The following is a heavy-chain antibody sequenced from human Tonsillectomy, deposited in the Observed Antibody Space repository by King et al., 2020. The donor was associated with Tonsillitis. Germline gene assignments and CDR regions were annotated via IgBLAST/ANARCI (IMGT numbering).Heavy chain of an antibody. D-gene: IGHD6-19*01. CDR3: ASPCSSGWYGDYYYGMDV. CDR2: INAGNGHT. V-gene: IGHV1-3*01. CDR1: GYTFTSYA. Sequence: QLVQSGAEVKKPGASVKLSCKASGYTFTSYAMHWVRQAPGQRLEWMGWINAGNGHTKYSQKFQGRVTINRATSASTAYMELSRLRSEDTAVYSCASPCSSGWYGDYYYGMDVWGQGTTVTVSS. J-gene: IGHJ6*02.